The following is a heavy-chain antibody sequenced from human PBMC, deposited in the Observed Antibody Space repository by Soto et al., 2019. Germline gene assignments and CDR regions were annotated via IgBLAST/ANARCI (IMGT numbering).Heavy chain of an antibody. V-gene: IGHV1-2*02. CDR3: ARGPPHIVVVTAIHWFDP. J-gene: IGHJ5*02. D-gene: IGHD2-21*02. CDR1: GYTFTGYY. Sequence: ASVKVSCKASGYTFTGYYMHWVRQAPGQGLERMGWINPNSGGTNYAQKFQGRVTMTRDTSISTAYMELSRLRSDDTAVYYCARGPPHIVVVTAIHWFDPWGQGTLVTVSS. CDR2: INPNSGGT.